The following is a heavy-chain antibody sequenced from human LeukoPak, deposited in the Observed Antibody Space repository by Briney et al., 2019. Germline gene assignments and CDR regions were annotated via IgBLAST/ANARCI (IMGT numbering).Heavy chain of an antibody. CDR3: AREGSSSSWWYFDY. CDR1: GYSISSGYY. V-gene: IGHV4-38-2*02. D-gene: IGHD6-6*01. CDR2: IYHSGST. Sequence: PSETLSLTCTVSGYSISSGYYWGWIRPPPGKGLEWIGSIYHSGSTYYNPSLKSRVTISVDTSKDQFSLKLSSVTAADTAVYYCAREGSSSSWWYFDYWGQGTLVTVSS. J-gene: IGHJ4*02.